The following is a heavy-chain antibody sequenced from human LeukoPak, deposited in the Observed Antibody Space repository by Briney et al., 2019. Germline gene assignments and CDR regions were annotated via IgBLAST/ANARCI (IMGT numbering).Heavy chain of an antibody. Sequence: GGSLRLSCAASGFTLSSYSMNWVRQAPGKGLEWVSSISSSSSYIYYADSVKGRFTISRDNAKNSLYLQMNSLRAEDTAVYYCASVEVDHNNDAFDIWGQGTMVTVSS. CDR2: ISSSSSYI. CDR3: ASVEVDHNNDAFDI. J-gene: IGHJ3*02. CDR1: GFTLSSYS. V-gene: IGHV3-21*01. D-gene: IGHD5-24*01.